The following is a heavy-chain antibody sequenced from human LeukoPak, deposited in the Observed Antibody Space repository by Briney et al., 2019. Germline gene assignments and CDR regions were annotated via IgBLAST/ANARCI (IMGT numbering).Heavy chain of an antibody. J-gene: IGHJ4*02. CDR1: GFTFSDYY. Sequence: GGSLRLSCAASGFTFSDYYMSRLRQAPGKGLEWVAYICDSGRTVYYADSVKGRFTISRDNAKNSVYLQMNNLRAEDTAVYYCARDRLGDYDHSGYYDKWGQGTLVTVSS. CDR3: ARDRLGDYDHSGYYDK. CDR2: ICDSGRTV. D-gene: IGHD3-22*01. V-gene: IGHV3-11*01.